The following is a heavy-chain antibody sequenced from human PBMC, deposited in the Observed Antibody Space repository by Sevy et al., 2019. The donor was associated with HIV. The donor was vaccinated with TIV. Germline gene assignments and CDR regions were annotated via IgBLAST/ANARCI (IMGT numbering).Heavy chain of an antibody. CDR1: GGSISPYY. CDR2: IHYSGST. CDR3: ARGNGGNLPLDY. Sequence: SETLSLTCTVSGGSISPYYWSWIRQPPGRGLEWIGYIHYSGSTNYNPSLNSRVTISVDTSKNQFSLKLSSVTAADTAVYYCARGNGGNLPLDYWGQGTLVTVSS. V-gene: IGHV4-59*01. D-gene: IGHD2-8*01. J-gene: IGHJ4*02.